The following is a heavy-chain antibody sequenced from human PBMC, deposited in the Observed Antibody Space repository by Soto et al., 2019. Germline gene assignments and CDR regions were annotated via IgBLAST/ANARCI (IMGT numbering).Heavy chain of an antibody. Sequence: LRLSCAASGFTFSSYSMNWVRQAPGKGLEWVSSISSSSSYIYYADSVKGRFTISRDNAKNSLYLQMNSLRAEDTAVYYCARDREYYDSSGLFDYWGQGTLVTVSS. CDR2: ISSSSSYI. CDR1: GFTFSSYS. V-gene: IGHV3-21*01. D-gene: IGHD3-22*01. CDR3: ARDREYYDSSGLFDY. J-gene: IGHJ4*02.